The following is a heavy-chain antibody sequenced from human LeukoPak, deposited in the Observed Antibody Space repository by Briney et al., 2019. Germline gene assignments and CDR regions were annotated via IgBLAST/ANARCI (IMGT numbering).Heavy chain of an antibody. CDR3: VSRAGSPWGPFDD. J-gene: IGHJ4*02. CDR1: GFIFSYYG. CDR2: ISRGGVIT. V-gene: IGHV3-23*01. D-gene: IGHD7-27*01. Sequence: GGSLRLSCEVSGFIFSYYGMNWVRQAPGKGLEWVSSISRGGVITYYADSVKGRFTISRDNSNNTLYLHMNSLRAEDTAVYYCVSRAGSPWGPFDDWGQGTLVTVSS.